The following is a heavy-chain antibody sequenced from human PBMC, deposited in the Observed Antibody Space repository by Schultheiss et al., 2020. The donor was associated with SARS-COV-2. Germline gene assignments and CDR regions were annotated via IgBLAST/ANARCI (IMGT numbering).Heavy chain of an antibody. CDR2: ISYDGSNK. D-gene: IGHD5-12*01. V-gene: IGHV3-30*18. CDR1: GFNFSAYG. CDR3: AKDEYSGSYAMDY. J-gene: IGHJ4*02. Sequence: GGSLILSCAASGFNFSAYGMHWVRQAPGKGLEWVAVISYDGSNKYYPGSVKGQFTISRDNSKNTLYLQMNSLRAEDTAVYYCAKDEYSGSYAMDYWGQGTLVTVSS.